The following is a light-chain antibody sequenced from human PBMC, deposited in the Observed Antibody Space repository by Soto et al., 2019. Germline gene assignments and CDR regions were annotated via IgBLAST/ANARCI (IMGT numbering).Light chain of an antibody. J-gene: IGLJ3*02. CDR2: RNN. CDR3: VAWDDSLWAEV. CDR1: SSNIGSNY. Sequence: QSVLTQPPSASGTPGQRVTISCSGSSSNIGSNYVYWYQQLPGTAPKLLIYRNNQRPSGVPDRFSGSKSGTSASLAISGLRSEDEADYYCVAWDDSLWAEVFGGGTKLTVL. V-gene: IGLV1-47*01.